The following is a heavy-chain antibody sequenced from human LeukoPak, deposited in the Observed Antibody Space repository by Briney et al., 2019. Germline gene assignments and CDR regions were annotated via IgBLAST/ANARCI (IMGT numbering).Heavy chain of an antibody. CDR1: GFTFSSYG. CDR3: ARDPHYDSSGCFDY. CDR2: ISYDGSNK. V-gene: IGHV3-30*19. Sequence: GGSLRLSCGASGFTFSSYGMHWVRQAPGKGLEWVAVISYDGSNKYYADSVKGRFTISRDNSKNTLYLQMNSLRAEDTAVYYCARDPHYDSSGCFDYWGQGTLVTVSS. J-gene: IGHJ4*02. D-gene: IGHD3-22*01.